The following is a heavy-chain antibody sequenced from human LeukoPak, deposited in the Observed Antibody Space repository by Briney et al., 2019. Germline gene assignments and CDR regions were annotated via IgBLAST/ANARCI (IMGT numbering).Heavy chain of an antibody. CDR3: ARGIRVTASLLSVGFYFDD. V-gene: IGHV4-4*07. J-gene: IGHJ4*02. CDR1: GGSISSGY. CDR2: IYTSGGT. Sequence: SETLSPTCTVSGGSISSGYWMWLRQPAGKGLEWIGRIYTSGGTRYNPSLRGRVTMSAVTSKNQFSLKLSSVTAADTAVYYCARGIRVTASLLSVGFYFDDWGQGTLVTVSS. D-gene: IGHD2-21*02.